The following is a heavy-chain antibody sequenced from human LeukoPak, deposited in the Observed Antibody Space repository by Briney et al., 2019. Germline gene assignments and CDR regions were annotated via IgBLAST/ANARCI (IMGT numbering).Heavy chain of an antibody. J-gene: IGHJ4*02. CDR1: GGSISSGDYY. Sequence: SETLSLTCTVSGGSISSGDYYWSWIRQPPGKGLEWIGYIYYNGSTYYNPSLKSRVTISVDTSKNQFSLKLSSVTAADTAVYYCARGNPDDYVWGSYRLDYWGQGTLVTVSS. CDR3: ARGNPDDYVWGSYRLDY. CDR2: IYYNGST. D-gene: IGHD3-16*02. V-gene: IGHV4-30-4*01.